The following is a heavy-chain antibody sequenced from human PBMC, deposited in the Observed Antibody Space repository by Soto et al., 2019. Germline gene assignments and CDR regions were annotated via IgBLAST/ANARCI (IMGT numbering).Heavy chain of an antibody. V-gene: IGHV3-30-3*01. J-gene: IGHJ6*02. CDR1: GFTFTDHA. CDR2: ISSDGSSK. CDR3: ARQGIGARKYLYWNLDV. Sequence: PGVSRRFSCAASGFTFTDHAIHWVPQAPGRGLEWVALISSDGSSKYFADSVKGGFTVSRDNSKNTLPLHMNNLATENTAVYYCARQGIGARKYLYWNLDVWRQRTTVTVSS. D-gene: IGHD6-6*01.